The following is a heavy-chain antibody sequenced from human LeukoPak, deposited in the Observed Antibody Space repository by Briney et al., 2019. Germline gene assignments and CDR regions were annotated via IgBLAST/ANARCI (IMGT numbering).Heavy chain of an antibody. CDR2: IYYSGST. J-gene: IGHJ4*02. Sequence: PSETLSLTCTVSGGSISSSSYYWGWIRQPPGKGLEWIGSIYYSGSTYYNPSLKSRVTISVDTSKNQFSLKLSSVTAADTAVYYCARVMGAFAYFDYWGQGTLVTVSS. D-gene: IGHD2-21*01. CDR3: ARVMGAFAYFDY. CDR1: GGSISSSSYY. V-gene: IGHV4-39*01.